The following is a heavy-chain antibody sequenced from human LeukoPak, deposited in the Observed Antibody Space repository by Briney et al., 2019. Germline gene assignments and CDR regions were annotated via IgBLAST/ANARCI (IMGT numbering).Heavy chain of an antibody. CDR2: INTNTGDP. J-gene: IGHJ5*02. CDR3: TRDLNYNKLDP. V-gene: IGHV7-4-1*02. Sequence: VASVNVSCTPSGYTFNVNSVNWVRQAPGQGLEWMGYINTNTGDPTYAQDFTGRFVFSLDTSVSTAYLQISSLEAEDTAIYYCTRDLNYNKLDPWGQGTLVTVSS. CDR1: GYTFNVNS.